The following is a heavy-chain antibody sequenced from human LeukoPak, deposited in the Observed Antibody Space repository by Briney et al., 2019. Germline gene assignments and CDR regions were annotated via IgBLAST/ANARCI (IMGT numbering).Heavy chain of an antibody. CDR1: GFTFSNVG. J-gene: IGHJ4*02. V-gene: IGHV3-30*18. CDR3: AKDLGDDYNYFDY. CDR2: ISQDGSDK. Sequence: QPGRSLRLSCVASGFTFSNVGMHWVRQAPGKGLEWVASISQDGSDKYNADSVKGRFTLSRDNSKNMLYLQMNSLRAEDTALYYCAKDLGDDYNYFDYWGQGTLVTVSS. D-gene: IGHD5-24*01.